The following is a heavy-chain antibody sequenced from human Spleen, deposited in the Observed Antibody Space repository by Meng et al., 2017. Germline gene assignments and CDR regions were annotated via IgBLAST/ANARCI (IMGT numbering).Heavy chain of an antibody. CDR3: ARLSSKGLDV. CDR1: GYSFTNYW. D-gene: IGHD2/OR15-2a*01. J-gene: IGHJ6*02. CDR2: IYPGDSDT. Sequence: GGSLRLSCKGSGYSFTNYWIGWVRQMPGKGLGWMGQIYPGDSDTKYSPSFQGQVTISADSNTAYLHRSSLKASDTATYYCARLSSKGLDVWGQGTTVTVSS. V-gene: IGHV5-51*01.